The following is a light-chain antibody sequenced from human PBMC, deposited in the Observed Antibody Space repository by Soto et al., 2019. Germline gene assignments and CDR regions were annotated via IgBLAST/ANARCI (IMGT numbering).Light chain of an antibody. V-gene: IGKV3-15*01. CDR3: QQYNDWPLT. CDR2: GAF. Sequence: IVMTQSPATLSVAPGEGVTLSCSARQSVSDDFAWYQQKPGQAPSLLIYGAFTRATGIPARFSGTGSGTESTLTISRLQSEDFALYYCQQYNDWPLTFGQGTKVDIK. CDR1: QSVSDD. J-gene: IGKJ1*01.